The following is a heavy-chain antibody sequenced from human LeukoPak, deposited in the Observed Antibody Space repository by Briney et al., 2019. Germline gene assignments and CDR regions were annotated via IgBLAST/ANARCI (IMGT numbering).Heavy chain of an antibody. CDR1: GFTFSGYG. V-gene: IGHV3-30*18. Sequence: GGSLRLSCAASGFTFSGYGMHWVRQAPGKGLEWVAVISYDGSNKYYADSVKGRFTISRDNSKNTLYLQMNSLRAEDTAVYYCAKDPLRYDSSGFYGMDVWGQGTTVTVSS. CDR2: ISYDGSNK. D-gene: IGHD3-22*01. CDR3: AKDPLRYDSSGFYGMDV. J-gene: IGHJ6*02.